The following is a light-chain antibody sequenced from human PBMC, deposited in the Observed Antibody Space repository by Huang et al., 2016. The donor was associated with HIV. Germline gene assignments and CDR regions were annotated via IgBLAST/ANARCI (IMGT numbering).Light chain of an antibody. V-gene: IGKV3-15*01. CDR3: HQYNNWPPDPT. Sequence: EIVMTQSPATLSVFPGERATLSCRASQSVGSSLAWYQQKPGQAPRLLNYGTSTRATGIPARFSGSGSGTEFTLTISSLQSEDFEFYDCHQYNNWPPDPTFGQGTKLDLK. J-gene: IGKJ2*01. CDR1: QSVGSS. CDR2: GTS.